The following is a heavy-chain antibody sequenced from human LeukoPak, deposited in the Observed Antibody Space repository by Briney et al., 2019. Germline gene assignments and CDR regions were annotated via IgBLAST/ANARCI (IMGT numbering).Heavy chain of an antibody. Sequence: GGSLRLSCAASGFTFSSYSMNWVRQAPGKGLEWVSSISSSSSYIYYADSVKGRFTISRDNAKNSLYLQMNSLRAEDTAVYYCAKAATSHIFGELPDYWGQGTLVTVSS. D-gene: IGHD3-10*02. CDR2: ISSSSSYI. CDR1: GFTFSSYS. V-gene: IGHV3-21*01. J-gene: IGHJ4*02. CDR3: AKAATSHIFGELPDY.